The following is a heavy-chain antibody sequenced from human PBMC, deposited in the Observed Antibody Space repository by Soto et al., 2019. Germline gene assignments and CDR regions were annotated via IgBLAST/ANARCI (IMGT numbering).Heavy chain of an antibody. V-gene: IGHV1-46*01. Sequence: AAVKVSCKASGYTFSNYYMHWVRQAPGQGLEWMAAINPNGDRTYYAQKFQGRLTMTRDTSTSTVYMELSSLRSEDTAVYFCAREGATAAKMFDYWGQGTLVTVSS. CDR1: GYTFSNYY. CDR3: AREGATAAKMFDY. J-gene: IGHJ4*02. CDR2: INPNGDRT. D-gene: IGHD2-2*01.